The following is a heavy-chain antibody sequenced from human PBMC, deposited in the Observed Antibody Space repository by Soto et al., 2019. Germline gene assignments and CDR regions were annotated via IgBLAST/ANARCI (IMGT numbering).Heavy chain of an antibody. CDR2: MNPNRDT. CDR3: AKYQGASAFTS. CDR1: GYTSTNLD. D-gene: IGHD6-13*01. V-gene: IGHV1-8*01. Sequence: ASVRVSCWASGYTSTNLDINWVRQATGQGLEWMGWMNPNRDTGCAQKFQGRLSMTSNTSISTDYLEFSSLRSEDTAAYSLAKYQGASAFTSWGQGTPVTVSS. J-gene: IGHJ5*02.